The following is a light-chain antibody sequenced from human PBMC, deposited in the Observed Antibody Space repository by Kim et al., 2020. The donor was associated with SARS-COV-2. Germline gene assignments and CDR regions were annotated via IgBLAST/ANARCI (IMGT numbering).Light chain of an antibody. Sequence: VSVAPGKTARITCEGNNIGSKSVHWYQQKPGQAPVLVIYYDSDRPSGIPERFSGSNSGNTATLTISRVEAGDEADYYCQVWDSGVVFGGGTQLTVL. CDR3: QVWDSGVV. J-gene: IGLJ2*01. V-gene: IGLV3-21*04. CDR1: NIGSKS. CDR2: YDS.